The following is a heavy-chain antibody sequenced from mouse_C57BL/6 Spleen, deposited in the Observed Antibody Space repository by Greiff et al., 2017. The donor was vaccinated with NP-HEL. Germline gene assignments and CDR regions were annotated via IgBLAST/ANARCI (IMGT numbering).Heavy chain of an antibody. CDR2: INPYNGGT. V-gene: IGHV1-19*01. Sequence: EVQLQQSGPVLVKPGASVKMSCKASGYTFTDYYMNWVKQSHGKSLEWIGVINPYNGGTSYNQKFKGKATLTVDKSSSTAYMELNSLTSEDSAVYYCASGEQEYYAMDYWGQGTSVTVSS. CDR3: ASGEQEYYAMDY. J-gene: IGHJ4*01. CDR1: GYTFTDYY.